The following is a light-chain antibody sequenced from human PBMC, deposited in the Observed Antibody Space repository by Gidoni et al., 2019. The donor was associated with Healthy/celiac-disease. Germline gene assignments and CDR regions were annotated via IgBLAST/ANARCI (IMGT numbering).Light chain of an antibody. Sequence: AIRMTQSPSSLSASTGDRVTITCRASQGISSYLAWYQQKPGKAPKLLIYAASTLQSGVPSRFSGSGSGTDFTLTISCLQSEDFATYYCQQYYSYPGFGGXTKVEIK. J-gene: IGKJ4*01. CDR3: QQYYSYPG. V-gene: IGKV1-8*01. CDR2: AAS. CDR1: QGISSY.